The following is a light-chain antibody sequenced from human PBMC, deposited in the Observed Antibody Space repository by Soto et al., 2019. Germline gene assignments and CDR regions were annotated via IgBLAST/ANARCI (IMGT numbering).Light chain of an antibody. CDR2: EVS. CDR1: SSDVGGYNY. J-gene: IGLJ3*02. V-gene: IGLV2-14*01. CDR3: SSYTSSSTRV. Sequence: QSVLTQPASVSGSPGQSITISCTGTSSDVGGYNYVSWYQQHPGKAPKLMIFEVSNRPSGVSIRFSGSKSGNTASLTISGLQAEDEAHYYCSSYTSSSTRVFGGGTKLTVL.